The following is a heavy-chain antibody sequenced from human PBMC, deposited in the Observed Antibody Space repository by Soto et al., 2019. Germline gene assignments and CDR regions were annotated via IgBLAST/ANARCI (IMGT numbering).Heavy chain of an antibody. CDR3: ARGRTIFGVVIPLGMDV. CDR2: ISSSSSYI. Sequence: GGSLRLSCAASGFTFSSYSMNWVRQAPGKGLEWVSSISSSSSYIYYADSVKGRFTISRDNAKNSLYLQMNSLRAEDTAVYYCARGRTIFGVVIPLGMDVWGQGTTVTVSS. D-gene: IGHD3-3*01. J-gene: IGHJ6*02. CDR1: GFTFSSYS. V-gene: IGHV3-21*01.